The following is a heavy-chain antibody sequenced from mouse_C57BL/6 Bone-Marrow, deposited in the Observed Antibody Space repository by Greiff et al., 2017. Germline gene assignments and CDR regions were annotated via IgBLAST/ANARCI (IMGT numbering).Heavy chain of an antibody. J-gene: IGHJ2*01. CDR3: ARSGPLGRSFDY. CDR2: IYPTSGRT. D-gene: IGHD4-1*01. V-gene: IGHV1-55*01. CDR1: GYTFTSYW. Sequence: QVQLQQPGAELVQPGASVKMSCKASGYTFTSYWITWVKQRPGQGLEWIGDIYPTSGRTNYNEKFKSKAILTLDPSSNTAYMQLSSLTSEDSAVFYCARSGPLGRSFDYWGQGTTLTVSS.